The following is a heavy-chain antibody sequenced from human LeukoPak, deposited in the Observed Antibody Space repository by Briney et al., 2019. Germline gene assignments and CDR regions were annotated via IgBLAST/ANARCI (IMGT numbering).Heavy chain of an antibody. CDR3: ARGKIGVQIFGVVIRYNWFGP. Sequence: ASVKVSCKASGYTFTGYYMHWVRQAPGQGLEWMGWINPNSGGTNYAQKFQGRVTMTRDTSISTAYMELSRLRSDDTAVYYCARGKIGVQIFGVVIRYNWFGPWGQGTLVTVSS. D-gene: IGHD3-3*01. V-gene: IGHV1-2*02. CDR1: GYTFTGYY. J-gene: IGHJ5*02. CDR2: INPNSGGT.